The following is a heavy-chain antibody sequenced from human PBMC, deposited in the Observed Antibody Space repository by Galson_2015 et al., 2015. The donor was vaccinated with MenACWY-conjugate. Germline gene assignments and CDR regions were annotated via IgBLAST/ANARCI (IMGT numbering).Heavy chain of an antibody. CDR3: FSSGYLTEHY. J-gene: IGHJ4*01. Sequence: SLRLSCAASGFRFSSYNMNWARQAPGKGLEWISFIGSSPTAMFYGDSVKGRFTVSRDNAKRSLFLQMNSLRAEDTAVYYCFSSGYLTEHYWG. CDR2: IGSSPTAM. D-gene: IGHD3-22*01. V-gene: IGHV3-48*04. CDR1: GFRFSSYN.